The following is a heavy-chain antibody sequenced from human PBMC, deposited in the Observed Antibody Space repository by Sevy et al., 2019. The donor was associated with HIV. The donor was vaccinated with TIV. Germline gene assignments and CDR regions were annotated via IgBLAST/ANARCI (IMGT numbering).Heavy chain of an antibody. Sequence: GESLKISCKGSGYSFTSYWIGWVRQMPGKGLEWMGIIYPGDSDTRYSPSFQGQVTISADKSISTAYLQWSSLKASDTAMYYCAGHLGDFWSGYRHYYDSSGRNYFDYWGQGTLVTVSS. J-gene: IGHJ4*02. CDR1: GYSFTSYW. D-gene: IGHD3-22*01. V-gene: IGHV5-51*01. CDR2: IYPGDSDT. CDR3: AGHLGDFWSGYRHYYDSSGRNYFDY.